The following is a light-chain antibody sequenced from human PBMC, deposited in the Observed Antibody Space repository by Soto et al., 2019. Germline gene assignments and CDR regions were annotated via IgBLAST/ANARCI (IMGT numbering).Light chain of an antibody. CDR3: HQRQSWPRT. CDR2: VTS. CDR1: QTLSNR. J-gene: IGKJ1*01. V-gene: IGKV3-11*01. Sequence: EIVLTQSPATLSSFPGERVTLSCRASQTLSNRLAWYQHKPGQAPRLLIYVTSNRATGIPARFSGSGSGTDYTLTISNLEPEDSAVYYCHQRQSWPRTFGQGTKVAIK.